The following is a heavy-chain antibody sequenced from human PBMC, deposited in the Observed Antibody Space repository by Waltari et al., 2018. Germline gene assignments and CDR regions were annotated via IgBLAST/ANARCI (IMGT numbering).Heavy chain of an antibody. CDR2: LSNSGGST. CDR3: AKPLLVYPINWYFDL. J-gene: IGHJ2*01. CDR1: GLTFRRYA. D-gene: IGHD2-8*01. Sequence: EVQLLESGGGLVQPGGSLRLACSASGLTFRRYAISWVGQAPGKGLEWVSGLSNSGGSTYFADSVKGRFTISRDNSKNTLYLQMNSLRAEDAAVYYCAKPLLVYPINWYFDLWGRGTLVTVSS. V-gene: IGHV3-23*01.